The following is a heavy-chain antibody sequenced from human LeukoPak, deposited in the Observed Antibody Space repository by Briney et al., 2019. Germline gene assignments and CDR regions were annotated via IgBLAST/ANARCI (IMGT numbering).Heavy chain of an antibody. Sequence: PSETLSLTCTVSGGSISTDYWSWIRQPPGKGLEWIGYIYYSGSTNYNPSLKSRVTISVDTSKNQFSLKLSPVTAADTAVYYCARRVVGWFDPWGQGTLVTVSS. V-gene: IGHV4-59*08. D-gene: IGHD2-15*01. CDR1: GGSISTDY. CDR2: IYYSGST. CDR3: ARRVVGWFDP. J-gene: IGHJ5*02.